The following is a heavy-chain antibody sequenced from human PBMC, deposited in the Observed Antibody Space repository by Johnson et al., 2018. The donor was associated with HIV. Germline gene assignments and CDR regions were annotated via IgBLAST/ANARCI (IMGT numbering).Heavy chain of an antibody. CDR3: VRGLGYVFYSGNSNALDI. J-gene: IGHJ3*02. CDR1: GFTFSSYG. V-gene: IGHV3-74*01. D-gene: IGHD4-23*01. Sequence: EVQLVESGGGVVQPGGSLRLSCAGSGFTFSSYGIHWVRQAPGKGLVWVSRINSDGSSTTYADPVKGRFTIYRDNAKHTLCLQMNSLRAEDTAVYYCVRGLGYVFYSGNSNALDIWGQGTMVTVSS. CDR2: INSDGSST.